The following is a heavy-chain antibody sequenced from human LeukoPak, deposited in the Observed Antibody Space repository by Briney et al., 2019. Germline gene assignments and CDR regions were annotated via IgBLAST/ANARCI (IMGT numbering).Heavy chain of an antibody. CDR1: GYTFTGYY. D-gene: IGHD1-26*01. CDR3: ARKPIVGATFDY. V-gene: IGHV1-2*06. J-gene: IGHJ4*02. CDR2: INPNSGGT. Sequence: ASVKVSCKASGYTFTGYYMHWVRQAPGQGLEWMGRINPNSGGTNYAQKFRGRVTMTRDTSISTAYMELSRLRSDDTAVYYCARKPIVGATFDYWGQGTLVTVSS.